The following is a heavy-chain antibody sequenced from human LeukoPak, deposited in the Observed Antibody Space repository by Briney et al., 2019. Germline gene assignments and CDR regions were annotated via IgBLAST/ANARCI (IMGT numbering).Heavy chain of an antibody. D-gene: IGHD6-13*01. J-gene: IGHJ4*02. CDR1: GYTFTGYY. CDR3: ARDVVHSSSWYFDY. Sequence: GASVKVSCKASGYTFTGYYMHWVRQAPGQGLEWMGWINPNSGGTNYAQKFQGRVTMTRDTSISTAYMELSRLRSDDTAVYYCARDVVHSSSWYFDYWGQGTLVTVSS. CDR2: INPNSGGT. V-gene: IGHV1-2*02.